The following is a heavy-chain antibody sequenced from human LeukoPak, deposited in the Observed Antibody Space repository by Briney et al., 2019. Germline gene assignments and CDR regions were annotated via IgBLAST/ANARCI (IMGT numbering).Heavy chain of an antibody. CDR1: GFTFSRYG. J-gene: IGHJ4*02. CDR2: ISGSGGST. CDR3: AKDEIYGSGSKGFDY. Sequence: PGGTLRLSCAASGFTFSRYGMSWVRQAPGKGLEWVSAISGSGGSTYYADSVKGRFTISRDNAKNSLYLQMNSLRAEDTALYYCAKDEIYGSGSKGFDYWGQGTLVTVSS. V-gene: IGHV3-23*01. D-gene: IGHD3-10*01.